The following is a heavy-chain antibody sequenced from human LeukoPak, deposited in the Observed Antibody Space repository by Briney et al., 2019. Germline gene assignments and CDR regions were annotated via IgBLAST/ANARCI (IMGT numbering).Heavy chain of an antibody. CDR1: GFTFGNYA. J-gene: IGHJ4*02. Sequence: PGGSLRLSCAASGFTFGNYAMSWVRQAPGKGLQWVSTIASYGGTTYYADSVKGRLTISRDNFKNAVYLQMNSLRAEDTAVYYCARDRSYDFWSGYSTPDYWGQGTLVTVSS. V-gene: IGHV3-23*01. CDR2: IASYGGTT. D-gene: IGHD3-3*01. CDR3: ARDRSYDFWSGYSTPDY.